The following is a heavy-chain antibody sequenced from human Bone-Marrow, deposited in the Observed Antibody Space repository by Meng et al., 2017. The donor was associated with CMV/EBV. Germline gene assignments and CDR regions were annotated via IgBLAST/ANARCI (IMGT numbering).Heavy chain of an antibody. CDR2: SSGSGRTI. V-gene: IGHV3-48*03. Sequence: GESLKIPCVASGFAFSNYEMSWVRQAPGKGLEWLSYSSGSGRTIYYADSVKGRFTISRDNAKNSLYLQMNSLRVEDTAVYYCARVGGSGSFDYWGQGTLVTVSS. CDR1: GFAFSNYE. CDR3: ARVGGSGSFDY. J-gene: IGHJ4*02. D-gene: IGHD3-10*01.